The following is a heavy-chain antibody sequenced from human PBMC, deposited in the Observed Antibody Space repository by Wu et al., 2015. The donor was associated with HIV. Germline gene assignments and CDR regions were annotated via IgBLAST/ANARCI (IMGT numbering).Heavy chain of an antibody. CDR3: ARVFVVVPAGFSGEITAFDV. D-gene: IGHD2-2*01. CDR2: INPNRGGT. CDR1: GYTFTDYY. Sequence: QVQLLQSGAEVKKPGASVMVSCKASGYTFTDYYMYWVRQAPGQGLEWMGWINPNRGGTKYAQKFQGRVTMTRDTAVSTAYMELNSLRSDDTAVYYCARVFVVVPAGFSGEITAFDVWGQGTMVGVSS. J-gene: IGHJ3*01. V-gene: IGHV1-2*02.